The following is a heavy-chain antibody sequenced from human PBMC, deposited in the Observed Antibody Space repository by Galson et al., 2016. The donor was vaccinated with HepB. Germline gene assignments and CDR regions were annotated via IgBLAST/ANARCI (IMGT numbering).Heavy chain of an antibody. V-gene: IGHV4-59*12. Sequence: ETLSLTCTVSGGSLSPDYWTWIRQSPGKGLEWIGYIFYRGSTSYNTSLKSRVTMAVDTSKNQFSLKLCSVTAADTALYYCARQYWGGPSDYWGQGTLVTVSS. CDR2: IFYRGST. J-gene: IGHJ4*02. CDR1: GGSLSPDY. CDR3: ARQYWGGPSDY. D-gene: IGHD2/OR15-2a*01.